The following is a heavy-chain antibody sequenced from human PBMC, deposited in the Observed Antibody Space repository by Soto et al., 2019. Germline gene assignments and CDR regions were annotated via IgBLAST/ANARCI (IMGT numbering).Heavy chain of an antibody. J-gene: IGHJ4*02. Sequence: GGSLRLSCAASGFTFSSYAMHWVRQAPGKGLEWVAVISYDGSNKYYADSVKGRFTISRDNSKNTLYLQMNSLRAEDTAVYYCARGPPKIVVVITITIDYWGQGTLVTVSS. V-gene: IGHV3-30-3*01. CDR3: ARGPPKIVVVITITIDY. D-gene: IGHD3-22*01. CDR2: ISYDGSNK. CDR1: GFTFSSYA.